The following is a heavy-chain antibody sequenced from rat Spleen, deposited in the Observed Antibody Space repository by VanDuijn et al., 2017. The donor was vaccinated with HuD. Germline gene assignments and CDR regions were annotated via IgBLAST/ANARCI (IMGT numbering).Heavy chain of an antibody. CDR1: GFSLTSYN. CDR2: AWNTGGT. Sequence: QVQLKESGPGLVQPSQTLSLTCTVSGFSLTSYNVHWVRQPPGKGLEWMGIAWNTGGTRYNSALKSRLSISRDTSKSQVFLKMSSLQTEDTATYYCARENYWGQGVMVTVSS. J-gene: IGHJ2*01. CDR3: ARENY. V-gene: IGHV2-41*01.